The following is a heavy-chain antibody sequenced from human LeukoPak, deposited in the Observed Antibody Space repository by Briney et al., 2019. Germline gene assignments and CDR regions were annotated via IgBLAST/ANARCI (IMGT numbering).Heavy chain of an antibody. Sequence: GGSLRLSCAASGFTFSNAWMSWVRQAPGKGLEWVGRIKSKTDGGTTDYAAPVKGRFTISRDDSKNTLYLQMNSLKTEDTAVYYCTTENPDDIVTRRYYFDYWGQGTLVSVS. CDR3: TTENPDDIVTRRYYFDY. J-gene: IGHJ4*02. CDR1: GFTFSNAW. CDR2: IKSKTDGGTT. D-gene: IGHD3-9*01. V-gene: IGHV3-15*01.